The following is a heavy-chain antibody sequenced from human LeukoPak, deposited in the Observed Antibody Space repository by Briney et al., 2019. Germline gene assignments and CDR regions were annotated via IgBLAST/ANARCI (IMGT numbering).Heavy chain of an antibody. CDR3: AKVVPAAYYVY. CDR2: ISGSGGST. J-gene: IGHJ4*02. Sequence: GGSLRLSCAASGLTFSSHWMHWVRQAPGKGLEWVSAISGSGGSTYYADSVKGRFTISRDNSKNTLYLQMNSLRAEDTAVYYCAKVVPAAYYVYWGQGTLVTVSS. V-gene: IGHV3-23*01. D-gene: IGHD2-2*01. CDR1: GLTFSSHW.